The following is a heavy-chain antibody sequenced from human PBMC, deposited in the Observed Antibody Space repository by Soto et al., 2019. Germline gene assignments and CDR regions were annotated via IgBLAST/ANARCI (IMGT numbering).Heavy chain of an antibody. J-gene: IGHJ6*02. D-gene: IGHD6-6*01. CDR1: ELTYDDYG. Sequence: GGSLRLSCSASELTYDDYGMSWVRQAPEKGQEKESGINWKGGSTGYADSVKGRLTIHRDNAKNAPYLQMNTLRAEDTAVYYCASTSRDPSSYYGMDVWGQGTTVTVSS. CDR3: ASTSRDPSSYYGMDV. V-gene: IGHV3-20*04. CDR2: INWKGGST.